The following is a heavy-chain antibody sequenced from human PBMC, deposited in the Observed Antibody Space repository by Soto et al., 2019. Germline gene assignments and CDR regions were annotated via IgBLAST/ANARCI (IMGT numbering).Heavy chain of an antibody. V-gene: IGHV3-66*01. D-gene: IGHD7-27*01. Sequence: EVQLVESGGGLVQPGGSLRLSCAASGFTVSSNYMSWVRQAPGKGLEWVSVIYSGGSTYYADSVKGRFTISRDNSKNTLDLQMNSLSAEDTAVYYCARKLGIYYYYYMDVWGKGTTVTVSS. CDR2: IYSGGST. J-gene: IGHJ6*03. CDR3: ARKLGIYYYYYMDV. CDR1: GFTVSSNY.